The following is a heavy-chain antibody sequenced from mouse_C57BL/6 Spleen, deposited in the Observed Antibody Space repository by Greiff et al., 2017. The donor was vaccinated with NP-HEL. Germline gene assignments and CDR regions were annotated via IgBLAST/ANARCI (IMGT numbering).Heavy chain of an antibody. Sequence: LQQAGPELVKPGASVKISCKASGYAFSSSWMNWVKQRPGKGLEWIGRMYPGDGDTNYNGKFKGKATLTADKSSSTAYMQISSLTSEDSAVYFCARQLTGTGYWGQGTTLTVSS. CDR1: GYAFSSSW. V-gene: IGHV1-82*01. CDR2: MYPGDGDT. D-gene: IGHD4-1*01. J-gene: IGHJ2*01. CDR3: ARQLTGTGY.